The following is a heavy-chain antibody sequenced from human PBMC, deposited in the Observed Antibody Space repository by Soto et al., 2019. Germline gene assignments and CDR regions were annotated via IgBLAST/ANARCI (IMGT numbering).Heavy chain of an antibody. CDR2: IIPIFGTA. CDR3: ARGVLRFFRYYYYGMDV. Sequence: ASVKVSCKASGGTFSSYAISWVRQAPGQGLEWMGGIIPIFGTANYAQKFQGRVTITANKSTSTAYMELSSLRSEDTAVYYCARGVLRFFRYYYYGMDVWGQGTTVTVSS. CDR1: GGTFSSYA. V-gene: IGHV1-69*06. J-gene: IGHJ6*02. D-gene: IGHD3-3*01.